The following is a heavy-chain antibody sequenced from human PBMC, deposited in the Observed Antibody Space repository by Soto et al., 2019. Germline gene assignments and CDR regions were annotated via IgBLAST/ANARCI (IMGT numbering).Heavy chain of an antibody. CDR3: ARSVTYYYDSSGYAPLLY. D-gene: IGHD3-22*01. CDR1: GGSISSYY. Sequence: PETLSLACTVSGGSISSYYWSWIRQPPGKGLEWIGYIYYSGSTNYNPSLKSRVTISVDTSKNQFSLKLSSVTAADTAVYYCARSVTYYYDSSGYAPLLYWGQGTLVTVSS. J-gene: IGHJ4*02. V-gene: IGHV4-59*01. CDR2: IYYSGST.